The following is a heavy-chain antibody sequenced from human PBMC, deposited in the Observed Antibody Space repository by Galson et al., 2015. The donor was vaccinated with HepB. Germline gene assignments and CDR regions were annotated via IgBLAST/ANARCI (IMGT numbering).Heavy chain of an antibody. J-gene: IGHJ4*02. CDR1: GFTSSGSA. V-gene: IGHV3-73*01. Sequence: SLRLSCAASGFTSSGSAVHWVRQASGKGPEWVGRIRSKASDYATSYPPSLKGRFTIASDDSKNMAYLHMKSLKTEDTAVNYCTTMGDFSGYSSRWGQGTLVTVSS. D-gene: IGHD6-19*01. CDR3: TTMGDFSGYSSR. CDR2: IRSKASDYAT.